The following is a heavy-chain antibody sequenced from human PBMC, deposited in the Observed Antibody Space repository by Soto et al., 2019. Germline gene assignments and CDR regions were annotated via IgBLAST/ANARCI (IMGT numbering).Heavy chain of an antibody. J-gene: IGHJ4*01. CDR2: VSGDGVSK. V-gene: IGHV3-23*01. CDR1: GVSFIDTA. Sequence: VGSPSLSSGAHGVSFIDTAISQARLASGKGLEWISAVSGDGVSKLYANSLRGRFTISRDNAADTLYLHMNSLRIEDTVLYYCAKEYGLYCVAVAFDSWGHGTLVTV. D-gene: IGHD6-19*01. CDR3: AKEYGLYCVAVAFDS.